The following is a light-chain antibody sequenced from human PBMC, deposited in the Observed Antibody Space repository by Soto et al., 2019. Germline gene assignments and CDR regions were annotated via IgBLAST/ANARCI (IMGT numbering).Light chain of an antibody. Sequence: LPPGGRVTLSLRAPQSVSSSYLTWYQQKPGQAPRLLIYGASTRATSIPARFSGSGSGTDFTLTISSLQPEDFAVYYCQQDYNLPLTFGGGTKVDIK. V-gene: IGKV3D-7*01. J-gene: IGKJ4*01. CDR3: QQDYNLPLT. CDR2: GAS. CDR1: QSVSSSY.